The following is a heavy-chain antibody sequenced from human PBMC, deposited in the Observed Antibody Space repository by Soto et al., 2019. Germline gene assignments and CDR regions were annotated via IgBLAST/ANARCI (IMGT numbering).Heavy chain of an antibody. CDR2: ISGSGGST. CDR1: GFTFSSYA. V-gene: IGHV3-23*01. CDR3: AKDRRRGDYYYYGMDV. J-gene: IGHJ6*02. D-gene: IGHD3-10*01. Sequence: EVQLLESGGGLVQPGGSLRLSCAASGFTFSSYAMSWVRQAPGKGLEWVSAISGSGGSTYYADSVKGRFTISRDNSKNTLYLQMNSLRAEDTAVYYCAKDRRRGDYYYYGMDVWGQGTTVTLSS.